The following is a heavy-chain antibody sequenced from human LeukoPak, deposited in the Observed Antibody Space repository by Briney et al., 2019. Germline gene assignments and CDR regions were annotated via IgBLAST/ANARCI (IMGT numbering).Heavy chain of an antibody. V-gene: IGHV3-23*01. D-gene: IGHD3-16*01. CDR3: AKDAFGAGGFDY. CDR1: GFTVSSNY. Sequence: GGSLRLSCAASGFTVSSNYMSWVRQAPGMGLEWVSTISGSGADTYHADSVKGRFIISRDSSKSTLYLQMNSLRAEDTAVYYCAKDAFGAGGFDYWGQGSLVTVSS. J-gene: IGHJ4*02. CDR2: ISGSGADT.